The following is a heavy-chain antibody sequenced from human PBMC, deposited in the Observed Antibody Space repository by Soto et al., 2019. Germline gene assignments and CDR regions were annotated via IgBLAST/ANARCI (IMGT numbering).Heavy chain of an antibody. CDR3: ASGIQLWLRRINNGYSG. D-gene: IGHD5-18*01. CDR2: IIPMFGTA. J-gene: IGHJ4*02. Sequence: QVQLVQSGAEVKKPKSSVKVSCKAPGGTFSTYAISWVRQAPGQGLEWMGGIIPMFGTANYAQRFQDRVTIAADDSTNTVYMELSSMRSEDTAVYFCASGIQLWLRRINNGYSGWGQGTLVTVSS. V-gene: IGHV1-69*12. CDR1: GGTFSTYA.